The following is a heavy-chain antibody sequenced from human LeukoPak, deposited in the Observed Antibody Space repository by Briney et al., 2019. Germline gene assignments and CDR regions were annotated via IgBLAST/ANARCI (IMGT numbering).Heavy chain of an antibody. V-gene: IGHV4-39*01. CDR3: ARRGLIDY. Sequence: AETLSLTCTVSGGSISGSFYYWGWIRQPPGKGLEWIGSIYYSGSTYYNPSLKSRVTISVDTSKNQFSLNLSSVTAADTAVYYCARRGLIDYWGQGTLVTVSS. CDR1: GGSISGSFYY. D-gene: IGHD3/OR15-3a*01. CDR2: IYYSGST. J-gene: IGHJ4*02.